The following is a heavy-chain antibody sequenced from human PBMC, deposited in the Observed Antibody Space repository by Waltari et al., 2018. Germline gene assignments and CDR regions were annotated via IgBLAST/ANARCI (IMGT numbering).Heavy chain of an antibody. CDR2: ISYDGSNK. CDR3: ARDLGLPDYYDSSGYPAFDY. CDR1: GGTFSSYA. V-gene: IGHV3-30*16. J-gene: IGHJ4*02. Sequence: QVQLVQSGAEVKKPGSSVKVSCKASGGTFSSYAISWVRQAPGQGLGWVAVISYDGSNKYYADSVKGRFTISRDNSKNTLYLQMNSLRAEDTAVYYCARDLGLPDYYDSSGYPAFDYWGQGTLVTVSS. D-gene: IGHD3-22*01.